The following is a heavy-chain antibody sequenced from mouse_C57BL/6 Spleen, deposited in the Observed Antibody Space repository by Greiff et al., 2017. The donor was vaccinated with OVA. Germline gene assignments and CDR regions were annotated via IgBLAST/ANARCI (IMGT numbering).Heavy chain of an antibody. CDR3: ARWEDAFAY. CDR2: IYPGDGDT. J-gene: IGHJ3*01. CDR1: GYAFSSSW. Sequence: VQLVESGPELVKPGASVKISCKASGYAFSSSWMNWVKQRPGKGLEWIGRIYPGDGDTNYNGKFKGKATLTADKSSSTAYMQLSSLTSEDSAVYFCARWEDAFAYWGQGTLVTVSA. V-gene: IGHV1-82*01. D-gene: IGHD4-1*01.